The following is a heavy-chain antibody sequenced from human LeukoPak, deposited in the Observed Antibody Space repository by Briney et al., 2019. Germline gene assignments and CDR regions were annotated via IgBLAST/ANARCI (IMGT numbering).Heavy chain of an antibody. CDR3: ATLMRGPTGYSGYGGEDY. Sequence: RGGSLRLSCAASGFTFSNYAMTWVRQAQGKGLQWVSVITGSGGSTYYADSVKGRFAISRDNSKNTLYLQMNGLRAEDTAVYYCATLMRGPTGYSGYGGEDYWGQGTLVTVSS. D-gene: IGHD5-12*01. V-gene: IGHV3-23*01. J-gene: IGHJ4*02. CDR1: GFTFSNYA. CDR2: ITGSGGST.